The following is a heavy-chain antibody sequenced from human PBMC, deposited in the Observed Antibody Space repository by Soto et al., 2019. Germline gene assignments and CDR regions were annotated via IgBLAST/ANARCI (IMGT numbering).Heavy chain of an antibody. V-gene: IGHV4-59*12. CDR1: GGSMSSYY. CDR2: IYYSGST. J-gene: IGHJ4*02. D-gene: IGHD3-10*01. CDR3: ARLDMDHYGPDY. Sequence: PSETLSLTCTVSGGSMSSYYWSWIRQPPGKGLEWIGYIYYSGSTIYNPSLKSRVTISVDTSKNQFSLYLQMNSLRAEDTAVYYCARLDMDHYGPDYWGQGTLVTVSS.